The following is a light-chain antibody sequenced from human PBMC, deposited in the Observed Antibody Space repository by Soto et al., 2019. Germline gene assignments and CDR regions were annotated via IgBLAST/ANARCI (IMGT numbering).Light chain of an antibody. Sequence: EIVLTPSPGTLSLSPGERATLSCRASQSVSSRLAWYQQRPGHAPRLLISGASSRATGIPDRFCGSGSGTDFTLTTSRLEPEDYSLYYCQHYAHNSPITFGQGTRLEIK. V-gene: IGKV3-20*01. J-gene: IGKJ5*01. CDR2: GAS. CDR1: QSVSSR. CDR3: QHYAHNSPIT.